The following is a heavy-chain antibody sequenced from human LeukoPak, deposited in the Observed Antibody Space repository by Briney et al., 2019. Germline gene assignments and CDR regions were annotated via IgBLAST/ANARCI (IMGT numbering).Heavy chain of an antibody. V-gene: IGHV4-38-2*01. J-gene: IGHJ4*02. CDR2: IYHTGET. D-gene: IGHD6-13*01. CDR1: GFSITTGYF. Sequence: SGTLSLTCAVSGFSITTGYFWGWIRQPPGKGLDWIGGIYHTGETHYNPSLKSRVTISVDTSKNEFSLKVNSVTAADTAVYYCARGGGSSSWSPIDYWGQGTLVTVSS. CDR3: ARGGGSSSWSPIDY.